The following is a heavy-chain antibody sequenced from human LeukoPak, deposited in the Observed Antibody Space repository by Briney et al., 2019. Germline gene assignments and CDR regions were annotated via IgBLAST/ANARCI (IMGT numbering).Heavy chain of an antibody. CDR3: ARVIIVGATGI. D-gene: IGHD1-26*01. CDR2: ISSGGSTV. J-gene: IGHJ3*02. Sequence: GGSLRLSCAASGFTFSSYEMNWVRQAPGKGLEWVSYISSGGSTVYYADSVKGRFTISRDNAKNSLYLQMNSLRAEDTAVYYCARVIIVGATGIWGQGTMVTVSA. V-gene: IGHV3-48*03. CDR1: GFTFSSYE.